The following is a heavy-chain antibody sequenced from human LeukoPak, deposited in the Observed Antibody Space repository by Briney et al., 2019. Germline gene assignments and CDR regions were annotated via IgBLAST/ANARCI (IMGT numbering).Heavy chain of an antibody. Sequence: ASVKVSCKASGYTFTGYYMHWVRQAPGQGLEWMGWINPNSGGTNYAQKFQGGVTMTRDTSISTAYMELSRLRSDDTAVYYCARVSSGWGYCSSTSCYRDFDYWGQGTLVTVSS. CDR1: GYTFTGYY. CDR3: ARVSSGWGYCSSTSCYRDFDY. V-gene: IGHV1-2*02. D-gene: IGHD2-2*02. J-gene: IGHJ4*02. CDR2: INPNSGGT.